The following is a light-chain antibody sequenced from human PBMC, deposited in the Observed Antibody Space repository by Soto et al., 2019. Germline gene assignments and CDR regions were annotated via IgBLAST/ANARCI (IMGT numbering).Light chain of an antibody. V-gene: IGKV3-15*01. CDR1: QSVSSN. CDR3: QHYHNWPRT. J-gene: IGKJ1*01. CDR2: GAS. Sequence: EIVMTQSPATLSVSPGERATLSCRASQSVSSNFAWYQQKPGQAPRLLIYGASTRATGIPARFSGSGSGTEFTLTISSLQSEDFAVYYCQHYHNWPRTFGQGTKVEIK.